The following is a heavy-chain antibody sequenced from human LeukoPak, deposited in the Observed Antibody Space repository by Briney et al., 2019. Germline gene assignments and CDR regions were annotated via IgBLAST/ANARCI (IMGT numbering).Heavy chain of an antibody. V-gene: IGHV3-23*01. CDR2: ISHNGGST. Sequence: GGSLRLSCAASGFSFSSYAMSWARQAPGKGLEWVSSISHNGGSTYYAGSVKGRFTISRDNPKNTVYLQMNSLRAEDTAIYYCAKDPAAAGTAEYFQHWGQGTLVTVSS. CDR3: AKDPAAAGTAEYFQH. J-gene: IGHJ1*01. D-gene: IGHD6-13*01. CDR1: GFSFSSYA.